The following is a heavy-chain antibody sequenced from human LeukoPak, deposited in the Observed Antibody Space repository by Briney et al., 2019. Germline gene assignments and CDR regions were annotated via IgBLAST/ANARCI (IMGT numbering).Heavy chain of an antibody. V-gene: IGHV3-48*04. CDR3: AREINRVVIIDYYYYMDV. CDR2: ISSSSSTI. D-gene: IGHD3-3*01. J-gene: IGHJ6*03. Sequence: GGSLRLSCAASGFTFSSYSMNWVRQAPGKGLEWVSYISSSSSTIYYADSVKGRFTISRDNAKNSLYLQMNSLRAEDTAVYYCAREINRVVIIDYYYYMDVWGKGTTVTVSS. CDR1: GFTFSSYS.